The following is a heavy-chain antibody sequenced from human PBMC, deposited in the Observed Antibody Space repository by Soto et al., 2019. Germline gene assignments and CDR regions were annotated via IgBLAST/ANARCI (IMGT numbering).Heavy chain of an antibody. Sequence: VASVKVSCKASGYSFKDHYMHWARQAPGRGLEWVGIMNPSGEHTNYAQQFRGRVAMTRDTSTSTAYMELRSLRSEDTAVYFCARISCKGGSCYFDFDHWGQGTLVTVSS. V-gene: IGHV1-46*02. D-gene: IGHD2-15*01. CDR3: ARISCKGGSCYFDFDH. CDR1: GYSFKDHY. CDR2: MNPSGEHT. J-gene: IGHJ4*02.